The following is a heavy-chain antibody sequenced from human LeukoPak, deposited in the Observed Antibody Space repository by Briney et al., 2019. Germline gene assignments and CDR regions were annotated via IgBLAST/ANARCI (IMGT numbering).Heavy chain of an antibody. CDR3: AGDYYDSSGYYNWFDP. D-gene: IGHD3-22*01. V-gene: IGHV4-34*01. CDR1: GGSFSGYY. CDR2: INHSGST. J-gene: IGHJ5*02. Sequence: SETLSLTCAVYGGSFSGYYWSWIRQPPGKGLEWIGEINHSGSTNYNPSLKSRATISVDTSKNQFSLKLSSVTAADTAVYYCAGDYYDSSGYYNWFDPWGQGTLVTVSS.